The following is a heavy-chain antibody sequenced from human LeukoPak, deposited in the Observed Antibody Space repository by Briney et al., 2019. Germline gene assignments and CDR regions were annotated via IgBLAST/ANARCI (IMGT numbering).Heavy chain of an antibody. D-gene: IGHD3-9*01. Sequence: PGGSHRLYCVSSGFNYSSYWMSGLREAPGKGVGGVADIKQDGCEQHYVDSVKGRFTISRDNAKNSLYLQMHSLRDEDTAVYYCARSLYYDILTGYSPTLYYFDYWGQGTLVTVSS. V-gene: IGHV3-7*03. J-gene: IGHJ4*02. CDR1: GFNYSSYW. CDR2: IKQDGCEQ. CDR3: ARSLYYDILTGYSPTLYYFDY.